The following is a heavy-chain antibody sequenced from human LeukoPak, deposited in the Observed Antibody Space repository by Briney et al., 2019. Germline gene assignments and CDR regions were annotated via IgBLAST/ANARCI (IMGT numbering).Heavy chain of an antibody. CDR3: ARDHVVAVLRFLEWLSVGMDV. CDR2: ISSSGSTI. Sequence: GGSLRLSCAASGFTFSSYEMNWVRQAPGKGLEWVSYISSSGSTIYYADSVKGRFTISRDNAKNSLYLRMNSLRAEDTAVYYCARDHVVAVLRFLEWLSVGMDVWGKGTTVTVSS. CDR1: GFTFSSYE. V-gene: IGHV3-48*03. D-gene: IGHD3-3*01. J-gene: IGHJ6*03.